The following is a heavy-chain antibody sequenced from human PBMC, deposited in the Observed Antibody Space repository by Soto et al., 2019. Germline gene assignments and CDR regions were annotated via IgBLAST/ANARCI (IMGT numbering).Heavy chain of an antibody. CDR3: VRGIPSQYSSNWPYWYFDL. Sequence: PGGSLRLSCAASGFVYSTYAMHWVRLSPGEGLEWVALIWNDGTKKYYVDSVKGRFTISRDNSQNTLNLQMDSLRVEDTAVYFCVRGIPSQYSSNWPYWYFDLWGRGTQVTVSS. CDR2: IWNDGTKK. J-gene: IGHJ2*01. D-gene: IGHD6-13*01. CDR1: GFVYSTYA. V-gene: IGHV3-33*01.